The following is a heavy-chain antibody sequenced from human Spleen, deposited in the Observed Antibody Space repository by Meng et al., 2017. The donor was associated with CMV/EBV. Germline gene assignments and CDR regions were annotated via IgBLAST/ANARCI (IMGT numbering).Heavy chain of an antibody. D-gene: IGHD6-13*01. CDR3: AKESGAAVGTGAVFDY. CDR2: ISSSSSYI. CDR1: GFTFSSYS. Sequence: GESLKISCAASGFTFSSYSMNWVRQAPGKGLEWVSSISSSSSYIYYADSVKGRFTISRDNSKNTLYLQMNSLRPEDTAVYYCAKESGAAVGTGAVFDYWGQGTLVTVSS. J-gene: IGHJ4*02. V-gene: IGHV3-21*04.